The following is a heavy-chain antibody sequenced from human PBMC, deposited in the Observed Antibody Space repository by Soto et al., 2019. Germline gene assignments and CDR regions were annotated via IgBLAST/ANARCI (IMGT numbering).Heavy chain of an antibody. Sequence: EVQLVESGGALVQPGGSLRLSCAASRFTFSTYEMNWVRQAPGKGLEWVSYISTSGSTVYYADSVKGRFTISRDNTRNSLYLQMNSLRDEHTALYYCVRYCSTTLCNGVATRTFDYWGQGTLVTVSS. CDR1: RFTFSTYE. J-gene: IGHJ4*02. CDR3: VRYCSTTLCNGVATRTFDY. V-gene: IGHV3-48*03. D-gene: IGHD2-2*01. CDR2: ISTSGSTV.